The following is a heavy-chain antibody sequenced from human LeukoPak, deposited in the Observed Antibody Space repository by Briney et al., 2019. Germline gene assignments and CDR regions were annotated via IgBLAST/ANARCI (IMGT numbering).Heavy chain of an antibody. CDR3: ARAHYYDSSGYYYFDL. Sequence: SVKVSCKASGGTFSSYAISWVRLAPGQGLEWMGGIIPIFGTTIYAQKFQGRVTITADDSTSTAYMELSSLRSEDTAVYYCARAHYYDSSGYYYFDLWGQGTLVTVSS. CDR1: GGTFSSYA. D-gene: IGHD3-22*01. CDR2: IIPIFGTT. V-gene: IGHV1-69*13. J-gene: IGHJ4*02.